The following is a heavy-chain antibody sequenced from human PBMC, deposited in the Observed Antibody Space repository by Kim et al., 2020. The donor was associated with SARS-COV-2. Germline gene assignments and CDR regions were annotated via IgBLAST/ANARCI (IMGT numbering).Heavy chain of an antibody. V-gene: IGHV3-7*04. CDR2: SDA. Sequence: SDAHYAESVRGRFAISRDNAKKSLFLQMHSLRADDTAVYYCARGGHYAGTWGQGTLVTVSS. D-gene: IGHD2-21*02. CDR3: ARGGHYAGT. J-gene: IGHJ5*02.